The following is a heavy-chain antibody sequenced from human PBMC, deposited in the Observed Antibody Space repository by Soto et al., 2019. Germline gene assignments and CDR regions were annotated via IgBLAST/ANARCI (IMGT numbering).Heavy chain of an antibody. V-gene: IGHV4-4*07. CDR1: GGAFSCYY. J-gene: IGHJ5*02. Sequence: KPAETLSLTCAVSGGAFSCYYWTWIRQPAGKGLEWIGRIYSSGGTNYNPSLKSRVDMSLDMSKNQFSLRLNSVTAADTAVYYCARGQRFSDSFDPWGQGTLVTVSS. D-gene: IGHD3-3*01. CDR3: ARGQRFSDSFDP. CDR2: IYSSGGT.